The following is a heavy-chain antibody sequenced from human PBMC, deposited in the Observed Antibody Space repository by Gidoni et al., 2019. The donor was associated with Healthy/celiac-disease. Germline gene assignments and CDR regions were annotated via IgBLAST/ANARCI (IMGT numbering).Heavy chain of an antibody. V-gene: IGHV3-21*01. CDR1: GFTFSSYS. J-gene: IGHJ4*02. CDR2: ISSSSSYI. CDR3: ARDDGDYPYYFDY. Sequence: EVQLVESGGGLVKPGGSLRLSCAASGFTFSSYSMNWVRQVPGKGLEWVSSISSSSSYIYYADSVKGRFTISRDNAKNSLYLQMNSLRAEDTAVYYCARDDGDYPYYFDYWGQGTLVTVSS. D-gene: IGHD4-17*01.